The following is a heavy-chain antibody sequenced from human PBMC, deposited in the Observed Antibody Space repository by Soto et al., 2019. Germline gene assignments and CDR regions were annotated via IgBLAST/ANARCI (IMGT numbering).Heavy chain of an antibody. V-gene: IGHV4-59*08. CDR3: ARQASYDFWDGRFYYNYYMDV. CDR1: SGSISGYY. CDR2: IYSSGTT. D-gene: IGHD3-3*01. Sequence: SETLSLTCTVSSGSISGYYWSWIRQPPGKGLEWIGSIYSSGTTYYNPSLKSRVTMSVDTSKIQFSLNLSSVTAADTAVYYCARQASYDFWDGRFYYNYYMDVWGKGTPVTVSS. J-gene: IGHJ6*03.